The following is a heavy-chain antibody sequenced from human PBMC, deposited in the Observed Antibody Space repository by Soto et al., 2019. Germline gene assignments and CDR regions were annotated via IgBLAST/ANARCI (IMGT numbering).Heavy chain of an antibody. CDR1: RFILSSYC. J-gene: IGHJ4*02. D-gene: IGHD3-10*01. Sequence: PPGSLRLSLAPSRFILSSYCIHWVLHTPVNGLLCISLIELDVTDITYEGSVKGRFTVSRDNARHTPYLQMDSLTAEDTAVYYCTKGGPYYSVPFEQWGQGTVVTVSS. CDR3: TKGGPYYSVPFEQ. CDR2: IELDVTDI. V-gene: IGHV3-74*01.